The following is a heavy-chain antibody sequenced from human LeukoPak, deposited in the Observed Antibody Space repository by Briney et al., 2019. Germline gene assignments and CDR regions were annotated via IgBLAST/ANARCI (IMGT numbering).Heavy chain of an antibody. CDR3: AKDLGSWYYMDV. Sequence: PGGSLRLSCAASGFTVSSNYMSWVRQAPGKGLEWVAFIWSDASKKFYADSVKDRFTISRDNSKNTLYLQMNSLRPEDTAVYYCAKDLGSWYYMDVWGKGTTVTVSS. J-gene: IGHJ6*03. D-gene: IGHD6-13*01. CDR2: IWSDASKK. CDR1: GFTVSSNY. V-gene: IGHV3-30*02.